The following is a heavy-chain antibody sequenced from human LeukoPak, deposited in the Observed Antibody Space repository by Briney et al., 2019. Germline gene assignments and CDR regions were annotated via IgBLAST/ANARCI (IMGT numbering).Heavy chain of an antibody. D-gene: IGHD3-22*01. J-gene: IGHJ6*03. CDR1: GFTFSSYG. Sequence: GRSLRLSCAASGFTFSSYGMHWVRQAPGKGLEWVAVISYDGSNKYYADSVKGRFTISRDNSKNTLYLQMNSLRAEDTAVYYCAKGTRNWSSGYYVRSGYYYYMDVWGKGTTVTVSS. V-gene: IGHV3-30*18. CDR3: AKGTRNWSSGYYVRSGYYYYMDV. CDR2: ISYDGSNK.